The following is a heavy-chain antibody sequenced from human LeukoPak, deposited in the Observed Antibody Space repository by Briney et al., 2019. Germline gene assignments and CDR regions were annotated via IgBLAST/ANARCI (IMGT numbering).Heavy chain of an antibody. CDR3: AARPCSGGSCYWFDP. CDR1: GFTFTSSA. J-gene: IGHJ5*02. D-gene: IGHD2-15*01. V-gene: IGHV1-58*02. Sequence: SVKVSCKASGFTFTSSAMQWVRQARGQRLEWIGWIVVGSGNTNYARKFQERVTITRDMSTSTAYMELSSLRSEDTAVYYCAARPCSGGSCYWFDPWGQGTLVTVSS. CDR2: IVVGSGNT.